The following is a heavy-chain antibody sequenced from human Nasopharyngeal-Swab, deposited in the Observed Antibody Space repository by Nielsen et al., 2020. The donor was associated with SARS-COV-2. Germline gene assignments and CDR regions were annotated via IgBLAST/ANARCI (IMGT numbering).Heavy chain of an antibody. Sequence: SETLSLTCAISGVTVSSNSAAWNWTRPSPSRGLECLGRTYYRSKWYNDYAVSVKSRITINPDTSKNQFSRQLNSVTPEDTTVYYCAREGIVGAPNDALDIWGQGTMVTVSS. CDR3: AREGIVGAPNDALDI. D-gene: IGHD1-26*01. V-gene: IGHV6-1*01. CDR1: GVTVSSNSAA. J-gene: IGHJ3*02. CDR2: TYYRSKWYN.